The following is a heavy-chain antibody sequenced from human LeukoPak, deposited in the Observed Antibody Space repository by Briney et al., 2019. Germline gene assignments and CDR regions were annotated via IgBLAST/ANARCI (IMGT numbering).Heavy chain of an antibody. CDR3: ARRIIARGLGQENWFDP. V-gene: IGHV4-59*02. CDR1: GASVTSYY. D-gene: IGHD3-16*01. J-gene: IGHJ5*02. Sequence: PSETLSLTCTVSGASVTSYYWNWIRQPPGKGLEWIGYILYSGTTNYNPSLNSRVTMSLDTSKNQFSLELSSVTAADTAVYCCARRIIARGLGQENWFDPWGQGILVTVSS. CDR2: ILYSGTT.